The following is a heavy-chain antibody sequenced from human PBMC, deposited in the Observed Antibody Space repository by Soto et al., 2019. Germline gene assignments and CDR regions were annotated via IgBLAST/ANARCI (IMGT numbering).Heavy chain of an antibody. V-gene: IGHV2-5*02. CDR2: IYWDDDK. D-gene: IGHD2-15*01. CDR3: AHRGGGIVDWYFDL. J-gene: IGHJ2*01. Sequence: QITLNESGPTLVKPTQTLTLTCTFSGFSLGTYGVGVGWIRRPPGKALEWLALIYWDDDKRYSPSLKSRLTITKDTSKRQVFLTLTNLDPVDTATYYFAHRGGGIVDWYFDLWGRGTPVIVSS. CDR1: GFSLGTYGVG.